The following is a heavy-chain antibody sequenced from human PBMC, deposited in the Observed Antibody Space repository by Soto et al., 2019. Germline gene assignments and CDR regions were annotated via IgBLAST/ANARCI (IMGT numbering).Heavy chain of an antibody. Sequence: QVQLQQWGAGLLKPSETLSLTCAVDGGSFSGYYWNWIRQPPGKGLEWIGEINHSGSTNYKPSLKCRVTISVDTSRNHFSLRLRSETAADTAVYSCARCYGRNCDYWGQGTLVTVAS. J-gene: IGHJ4*02. V-gene: IGHV4-34*01. CDR1: GGSFSGYY. CDR2: INHSGST. CDR3: ARCYGRNCDY. D-gene: IGHD2-2*01.